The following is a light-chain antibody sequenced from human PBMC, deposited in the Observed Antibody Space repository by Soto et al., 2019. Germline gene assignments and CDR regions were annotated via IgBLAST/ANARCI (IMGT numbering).Light chain of an antibody. Sequence: DIVLTQSPDSLALSPGERATINCKSSQSVLYSSNNKNYLAWYLQKPRQPPKLLIYLASTRESGVPDRFSGSGSGTEHIPTTSSMQAEDEAAYYCHQYYSSPLTFGGGTKVDIK. CDR3: HQYYSSPLT. V-gene: IGKV4-1*01. J-gene: IGKJ4*01. CDR2: LAS. CDR1: QSVLYSSNNKNY.